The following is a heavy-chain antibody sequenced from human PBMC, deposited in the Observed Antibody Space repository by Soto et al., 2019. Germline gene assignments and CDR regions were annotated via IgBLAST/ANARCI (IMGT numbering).Heavy chain of an antibody. Sequence: EVQLLESGGGSEQPGGSLRLSCAASGFTFSNFAMGWVRQAPGKGLEWVSTISGSGSTTYYADSVKARFTISRDNSRKTVFLQMRSLRAEDTAVYFCAKDNEVYADSAGYFDYWGQGALVPVSS. CDR1: GFTFSNFA. CDR2: ISGSGSTT. V-gene: IGHV3-23*01. D-gene: IGHD4-17*01. J-gene: IGHJ4*02. CDR3: AKDNEVYADSAGYFDY.